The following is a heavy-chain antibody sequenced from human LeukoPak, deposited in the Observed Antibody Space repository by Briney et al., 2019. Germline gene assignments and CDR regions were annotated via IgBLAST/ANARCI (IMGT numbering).Heavy chain of an antibody. Sequence: GGSLRLSCAASGFSFTNYWMHWVRQAPGKGLEWVSAISGSGGSTYYADSVKGRFTISRDNSKNTLYLQMNSLRAEDTAVYYCAKDHGGYSSGWYVFDYWGQGTLVTVSS. CDR2: ISGSGGST. D-gene: IGHD6-19*01. V-gene: IGHV3-23*01. CDR1: GFSFTNYW. J-gene: IGHJ4*02. CDR3: AKDHGGYSSGWYVFDY.